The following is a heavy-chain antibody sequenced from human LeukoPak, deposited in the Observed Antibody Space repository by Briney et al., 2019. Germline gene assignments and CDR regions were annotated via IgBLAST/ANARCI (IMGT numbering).Heavy chain of an antibody. J-gene: IGHJ4*02. V-gene: IGHV7-4-1*02. D-gene: IGHD3-16*02. CDR3: ARAFQSLGGLSLPDY. CDR2: IHPSTGNP. CDR1: GYSFTNYA. Sequence: VASVKVSRKASGYSFTNYAMNWVRQAPGQGLEWMGWIHPSTGNPTYAQGFTGRFVFSLDTSVSTTYLQISSLKAEDTAVYFCARAFQSLGGLSLPDYWGQGTLVTVSS.